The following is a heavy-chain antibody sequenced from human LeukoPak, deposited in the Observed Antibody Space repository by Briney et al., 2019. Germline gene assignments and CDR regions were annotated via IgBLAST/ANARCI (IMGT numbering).Heavy chain of an antibody. J-gene: IGHJ4*02. CDR2: IKEDGSEK. CDR3: ARDWDIVVVPAAIGY. Sequence: GGSLRLSCAASGFTFSDYYMSWIRQAPGKGLEWVANIKEDGSEKYYVDSVKGRFTISRDNAKNSLYLQMNSLRAEDTAVYYCARDWDIVVVPAAIGYWGQGTLVTVSS. V-gene: IGHV3-7*05. D-gene: IGHD2-2*01. CDR1: GFTFSDYY.